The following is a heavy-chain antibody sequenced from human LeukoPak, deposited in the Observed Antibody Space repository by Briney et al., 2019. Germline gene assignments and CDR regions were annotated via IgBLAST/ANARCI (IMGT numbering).Heavy chain of an antibody. D-gene: IGHD6-13*01. CDR3: ARQKGIAAAGHDY. V-gene: IGHV4-39*01. CDR2: IYYSGST. Sequence: SETLSLTCTVSGGSISSYYWGWIRQPPGKGLEWIGSIYYSGSTYYNPSLKSRVAISVDTSKNQFSLKLSSVTAADTAVYYCARQKGIAAAGHDYWGQGTLVTVSS. J-gene: IGHJ4*02. CDR1: GGSISSYY.